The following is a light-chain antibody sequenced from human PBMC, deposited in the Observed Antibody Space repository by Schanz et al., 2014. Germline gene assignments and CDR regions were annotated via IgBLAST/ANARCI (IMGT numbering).Light chain of an antibody. J-gene: IGKJ4*01. CDR1: QSVGTY. CDR2: GAS. V-gene: IGKV3-20*01. CDR3: QQYGSSPPLT. Sequence: LTQSPATLSLSPGETAILSCRASQSVGTYLAWYQQKPGQAPRLLIYGASTRATGIPDRFSGSGSGTDFTLTISRLEPEDFAVYYCQQYGSSPPLTFGGGTKVEIK.